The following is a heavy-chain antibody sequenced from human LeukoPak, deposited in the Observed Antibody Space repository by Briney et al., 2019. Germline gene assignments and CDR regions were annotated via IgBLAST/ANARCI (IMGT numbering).Heavy chain of an antibody. CDR2: INWNSGRM. Sequence: GGSLRLSCAAAGFTFDDYAMHWVRQAPGKGLEWVSTINWNSGRMEYADSVKGRLTISRDNAKNSLYLQMDSLRDEDTALYYCAKDGQRRAVSVVTYMDVWGKGTTVTVSS. V-gene: IGHV3-9*01. CDR3: AKDGQRRAVSVVTYMDV. CDR1: GFTFDDYA. J-gene: IGHJ6*03. D-gene: IGHD6-19*01.